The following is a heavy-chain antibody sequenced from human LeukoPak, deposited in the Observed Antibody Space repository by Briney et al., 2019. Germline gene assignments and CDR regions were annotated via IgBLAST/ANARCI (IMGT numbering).Heavy chain of an antibody. CDR2: ISYDGSNK. D-gene: IGHD5-18*01. CDR1: GFTFSSYA. Sequence: GRSLRLSCAASGFTFSSYAMHWVRQAPGKGLEWVAVISYDGSNKYYADSVEGRFTISRDNSKNTLYLQMNSLRAEDTAVYYCARSLSLYSYGYYFDYWGQGTLVTVSS. V-gene: IGHV3-30*04. CDR3: ARSLSLYSYGYYFDY. J-gene: IGHJ4*02.